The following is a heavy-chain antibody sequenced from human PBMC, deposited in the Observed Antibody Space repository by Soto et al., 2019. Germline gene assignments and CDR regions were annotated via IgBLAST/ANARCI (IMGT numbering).Heavy chain of an antibody. CDR3: ARKGAARYYGMDV. Sequence: GESLKISCKGSGYSFTSYWIGWVRPMPGKGLEWMGIIYPGDSDTRYSPSFQGQVTISADKSISTAYLQWSSLKASDTAMYYCARKGAARYYGMDVWGQGTTVTVSS. J-gene: IGHJ6*02. D-gene: IGHD6-6*01. V-gene: IGHV5-51*01. CDR1: GYSFTSYW. CDR2: IYPGDSDT.